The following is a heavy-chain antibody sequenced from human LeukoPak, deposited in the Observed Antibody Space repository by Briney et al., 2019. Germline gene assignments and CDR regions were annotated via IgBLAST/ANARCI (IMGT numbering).Heavy chain of an antibody. V-gene: IGHV3-33*06. Sequence: GGSLRLSCAASGFTFSSYGMHWVRQAPGKGLEWVAVIWYDGSNKYYADSVKGRFTISRDNSKNTLYLQMNSLRAEDTAVYCCAKEADSSGYSFDYWGQGTLVTVSS. CDR3: AKEADSSGYSFDY. CDR2: IWYDGSNK. D-gene: IGHD3-22*01. J-gene: IGHJ4*02. CDR1: GFTFSSYG.